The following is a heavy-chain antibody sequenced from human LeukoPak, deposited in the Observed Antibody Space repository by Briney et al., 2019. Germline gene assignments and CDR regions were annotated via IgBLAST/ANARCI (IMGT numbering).Heavy chain of an antibody. CDR2: IYHSGST. Sequence: KTSETLFLTCTVSGGSISSSSYYWGWIRQPPGKGLEWIGSIYHSGSTYYNPSLKSRVTISVDTSKNQFSLKLSSVTAADTAVYYCASWLINQWLVPFDPWGQGTLVTVSS. CDR1: GGSISSSSYY. CDR3: ASWLINQWLVPFDP. J-gene: IGHJ5*02. D-gene: IGHD6-19*01. V-gene: IGHV4-39*07.